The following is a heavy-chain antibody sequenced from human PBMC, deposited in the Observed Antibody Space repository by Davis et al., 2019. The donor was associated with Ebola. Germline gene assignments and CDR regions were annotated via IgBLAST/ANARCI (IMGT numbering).Heavy chain of an antibody. D-gene: IGHD3-10*01. CDR3: ARTAGDALADAFDI. J-gene: IGHJ3*02. Sequence: PSETLSLTCTAPGGSISSYYWSWIRQPPGKGLEWIGYIYYSGSTNYNPSLKSRVTISVDTSENQFSLKLSSVTAADTAVYYCARTAGDALADAFDIWGQGTMVTVSS. CDR1: GGSISSYY. V-gene: IGHV4-59*01. CDR2: IYYSGST.